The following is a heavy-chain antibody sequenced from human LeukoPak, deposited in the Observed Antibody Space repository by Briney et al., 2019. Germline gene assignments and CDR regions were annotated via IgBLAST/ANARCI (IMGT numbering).Heavy chain of an antibody. V-gene: IGHV3-48*04. CDR3: ARARWCCSTSCSFYMDV. J-gene: IGHJ6*03. D-gene: IGHD2-2*01. CDR1: GFTFSTYS. CDR2: ISSSSGSI. Sequence: GGSLSFPCAASGFTFSTYSLKWVGQAPGRGLEWVSYISSSSGSIYYEDAVKGRFTITRDNDKNTLYLQMNSRMADDTAVYYCARARWCCSTSCSFYMDVWGKGTTVTVSS.